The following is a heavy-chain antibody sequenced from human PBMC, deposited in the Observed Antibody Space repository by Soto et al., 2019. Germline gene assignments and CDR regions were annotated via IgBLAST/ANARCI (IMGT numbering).Heavy chain of an antibody. Sequence: PSETLSLTCAVYGGSFSGYYWSWIRQPPGKGLEWIGEINHSGSTNYNPSLKSRVTISVDTSKNQFSLKLSSVTAADTAVYYCARAWSSSWYGGNWFEPWGQGTLVTVPQ. J-gene: IGHJ5*02. CDR3: ARAWSSSWYGGNWFEP. V-gene: IGHV4-34*01. CDR2: INHSGST. CDR1: GGSFSGYY. D-gene: IGHD6-13*01.